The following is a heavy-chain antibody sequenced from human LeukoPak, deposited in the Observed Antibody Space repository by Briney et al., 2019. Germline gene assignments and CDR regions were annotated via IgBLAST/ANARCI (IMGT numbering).Heavy chain of an antibody. CDR1: GGSISTSSYY. J-gene: IGHJ4*02. CDR3: ARRTDRSAWSTYFDY. D-gene: IGHD6-19*01. V-gene: IGHV4-39*01. CDR2: LYYSGST. Sequence: SETLSLTCSVSGGSISTSSYYWDWIRQPPGKGLEWIGGLYYSGSTYYNPSLKGRVTISGDTSKNQFSLNLGSVTAADTAVYYCARRTDRSAWSTYFDYWGQGTLVTVSS.